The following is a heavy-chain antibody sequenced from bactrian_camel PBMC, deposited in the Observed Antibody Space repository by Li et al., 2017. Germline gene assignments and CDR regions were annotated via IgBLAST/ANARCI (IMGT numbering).Heavy chain of an antibody. CDR1: GFTSERNY. Sequence: HVQLVESGGGLVQPGGSLRLSCAASGFTSERNYITWVRQAPGKGLEWVSSIYADGSLTWYEDSVKGRFTISRDNAKNTAYLQMNSLKSDDTALYYCAAAPSLTSVGFGYWGQGTQVTVS. D-gene: IGHD3*01. V-gene: IGHV3-2*01. CDR3: AAAPSLTSVGFGY. CDR2: IYADGSLT. J-gene: IGHJ6*01.